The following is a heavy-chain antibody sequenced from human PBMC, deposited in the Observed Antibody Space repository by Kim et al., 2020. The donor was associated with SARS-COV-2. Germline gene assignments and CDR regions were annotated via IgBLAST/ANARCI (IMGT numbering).Heavy chain of an antibody. CDR1: GGSFSGYY. J-gene: IGHJ6*02. Sequence: SETLSLTCAVYGGSFSGYYWSWIRQPPGKGLEWIGEINHSGSTNYNPSLKSRVTISVDTSKNQFSLKLSSVTAADTAVYYCARRGVATYYYYGMDVWGQGTTVTVSS. CDR3: ARRGVATYYYYGMDV. V-gene: IGHV4-34*01. D-gene: IGHD5-12*01. CDR2: INHSGST.